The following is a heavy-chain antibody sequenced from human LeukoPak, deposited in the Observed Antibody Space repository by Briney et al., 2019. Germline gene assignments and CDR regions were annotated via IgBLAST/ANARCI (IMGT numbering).Heavy chain of an antibody. J-gene: IGHJ4*02. V-gene: IGHV4-59*01. CDR3: ARGGCSSTSCSFDY. Sequence: SETLSLTCTVSGGSISGYYWSWIRQPPGRGLEWIGYIYYSGSTNYNPSLKSRVTISVDTSKNQLSLKLRSVTDADTAVYYCARGGCSSTSCSFDYWGQGTLVTVSS. D-gene: IGHD2-2*01. CDR1: GGSISGYY. CDR2: IYYSGST.